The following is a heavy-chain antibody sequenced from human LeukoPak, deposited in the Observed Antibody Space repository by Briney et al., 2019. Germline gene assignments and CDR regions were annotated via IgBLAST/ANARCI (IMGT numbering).Heavy chain of an antibody. D-gene: IGHD1-1*01. Sequence: HSQTLSLTCAISGDSVSTNIATWNWIRPSPSRGLAWLGRTFYRSKWYTDYALSVRSRIILNSDTSKNQLSLQLTSLTPEDTAVYYCARGRPETGFDYWGQGALVTVSS. J-gene: IGHJ4*02. CDR2: TFYRSKWYT. CDR1: GDSVSTNIAT. V-gene: IGHV6-1*01. CDR3: ARGRPETGFDY.